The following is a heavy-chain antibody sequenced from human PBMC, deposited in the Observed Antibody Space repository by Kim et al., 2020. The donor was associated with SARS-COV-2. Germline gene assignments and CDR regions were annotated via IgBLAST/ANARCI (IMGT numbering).Heavy chain of an antibody. CDR3: AWGDYYDSKTLYYYYGMDV. CDR1: GGSISSSSYY. CDR2: IYYSGST. D-gene: IGHD3-22*01. V-gene: IGHV4-39*01. Sequence: SETLSLTCTVSGGSISSSSYYWGWIRQPPGKGLEWIGSIYYSGSTYYNPSLKSRVTISVDTSKNQFSLKLSSVTAADTAVYYCAWGDYYDSKTLYYYYGMDVWGQGTTGTVSS. J-gene: IGHJ6*02.